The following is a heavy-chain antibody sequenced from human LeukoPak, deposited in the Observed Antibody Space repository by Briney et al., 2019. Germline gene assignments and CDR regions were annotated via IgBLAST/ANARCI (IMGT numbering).Heavy chain of an antibody. CDR3: ATAAWERTAFDI. D-gene: IGHD1-26*01. CDR2: FDPEDGET. Sequence: GASVKVSCKVSGYTLTELSMHWVRQAPGKGLEWMGGFDPEDGETIYAQKFQGRVTMTEDTSTDTAYMELSSLRSEDTAVYYCATAAWERTAFDIWGQGTMVTVSS. J-gene: IGHJ3*02. CDR1: GYTLTELS. V-gene: IGHV1-24*01.